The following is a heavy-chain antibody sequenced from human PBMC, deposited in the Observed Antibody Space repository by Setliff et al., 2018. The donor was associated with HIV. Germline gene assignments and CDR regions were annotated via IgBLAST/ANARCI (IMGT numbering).Heavy chain of an antibody. D-gene: IGHD2-8*02. CDR3: ARVSSTYWYSIFRNYCYHMDV. CDR2: IAYTGSG. V-gene: IGHV4-39*07. CDR1: GGSISSRNFY. Sequence: TSETLSLTCTVSGGSISSRNFYWGWIRQPPGKGLEWIGSIAYTGSGYYNSSLKSRVTISVDTSRNECSLKLTSVTAADTAVYYCARVSSTYWYSIFRNYCYHMDVWGKGTTVTVSS. J-gene: IGHJ6*03.